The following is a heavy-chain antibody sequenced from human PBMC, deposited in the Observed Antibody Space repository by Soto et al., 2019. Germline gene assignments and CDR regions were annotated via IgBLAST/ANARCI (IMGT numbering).Heavy chain of an antibody. CDR2: IYYSGST. V-gene: IGHV4-59*01. Sequence: QVQLQESGPGLVKPSETLSLTCTVSGGSISSYYWSWIRQPPGKGLEWLGYIYYSGSTNYNPSLKSRVTISVDTSKNQFSLKLSSVTAADTAVYYCARVPRSYYDFWSGSGMDVWGQGTTVTVSS. CDR3: ARVPRSYYDFWSGSGMDV. D-gene: IGHD3-3*01. J-gene: IGHJ6*02. CDR1: GGSISSYY.